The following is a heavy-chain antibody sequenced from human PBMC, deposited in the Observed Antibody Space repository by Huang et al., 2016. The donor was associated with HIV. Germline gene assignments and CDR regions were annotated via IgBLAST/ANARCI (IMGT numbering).Heavy chain of an antibody. CDR1: TFRFGAYW. Sequence: VESGGRLVQPGGSIRLSCVGSTFRFGAYWMSWVHQSPGKGLEWVANIKQDEREKYYVDSVKGRVNISRDNAKKVLFLEMNNVRVEDTATYYCATKTAAMDIWGQGTTVTVS. CDR3: ATKTAAMDI. CDR2: IKQDEREK. J-gene: IGHJ6*02. V-gene: IGHV3-7*01. D-gene: IGHD1-7*01.